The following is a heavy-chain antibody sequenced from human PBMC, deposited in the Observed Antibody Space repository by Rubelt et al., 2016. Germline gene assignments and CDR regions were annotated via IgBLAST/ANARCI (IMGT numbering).Heavy chain of an antibody. CDR3: VTDLVAD. CDR2: IKRQTDGGTT. V-gene: IGHV3-15*07. D-gene: IGHD5-12*01. Sequence: VQLQESGPGLVKPSETLSLTCTVSGGSISSYYWSWIRQPPGKGLEWVGRIKRQTDGGTTDFAAPVKGRFTISRDDSKHTLYLQMNSLEIEDTAGYYCVTDLVADWGQGTLVTVSS. CDR1: GGSISSYY. J-gene: IGHJ4*02.